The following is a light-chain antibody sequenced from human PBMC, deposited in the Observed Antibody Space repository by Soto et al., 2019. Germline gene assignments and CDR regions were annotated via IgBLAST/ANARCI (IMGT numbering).Light chain of an antibody. V-gene: IGKV3-20*01. Sequence: EIVLTQSPATLSLSPGERATLSCRASQSVSSYLAWYQQKPGQAPRLLIYGASSGTTGIPDRFSGSGSGTDFTLTISRLEPEDFAVYYCQQYGRSPWTFGQGTKVDIK. CDR1: QSVSSY. J-gene: IGKJ1*01. CDR3: QQYGRSPWT. CDR2: GAS.